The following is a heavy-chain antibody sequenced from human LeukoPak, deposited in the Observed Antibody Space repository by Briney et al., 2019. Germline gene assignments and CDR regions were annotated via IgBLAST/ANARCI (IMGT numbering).Heavy chain of an antibody. J-gene: IGHJ4*02. V-gene: IGHV3-23*01. D-gene: IGHD3-10*01. CDR1: GFTFSSHA. Sequence: GGSLRLSCAASGFTFSSHALSWLRQAPGKGLVWVSTISGSGGSTYYADSVKGRFTISRDNSKNTLYVQMSSLRADDTAVYYCAKGYYYGSGSYSTFDYWGQGTLVTVSS. CDR2: ISGSGGST. CDR3: AKGYYYGSGSYSTFDY.